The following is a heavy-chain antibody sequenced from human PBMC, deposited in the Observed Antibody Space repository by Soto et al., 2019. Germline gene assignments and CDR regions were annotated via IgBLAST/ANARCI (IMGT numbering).Heavy chain of an antibody. D-gene: IGHD3-22*01. CDR1: GFNFNSYC. Sequence: PGGSLSLSCAASGFNFNSYCMHWVHQAPGKGLEWVALISYDGSNKYYPDSVKGRFTISRDNSKNTLYLDMNNLRAEDTAVYYCAMWPQRTSYFDSSGSYRRTYFDYWGQGTLVTVSS. J-gene: IGHJ4*02. V-gene: IGHV3-30*03. CDR3: AMWPQRTSYFDSSGSYRRTYFDY. CDR2: ISYDGSNK.